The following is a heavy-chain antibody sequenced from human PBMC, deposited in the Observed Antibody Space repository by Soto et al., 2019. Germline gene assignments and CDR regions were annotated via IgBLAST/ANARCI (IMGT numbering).Heavy chain of an antibody. Sequence: QVQLQESGPGLVKPSGTLSLTCAVSSGSISSSNWWSWVRQPPGKVLEWIWEIYHSGSTNYNPSLKSRVTISVDKSKNQFSLKLSSVTAADTAMYYCARDLGRWPLAFDIWGQGTMVTVSS. CDR2: IYHSGST. CDR1: SGSISSSNW. D-gene: IGHD2-15*01. J-gene: IGHJ3*02. CDR3: ARDLGRWPLAFDI. V-gene: IGHV4-4*02.